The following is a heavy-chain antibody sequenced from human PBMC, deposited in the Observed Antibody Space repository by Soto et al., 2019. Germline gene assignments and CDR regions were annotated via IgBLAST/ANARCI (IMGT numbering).Heavy chain of an antibody. CDR2: MNPDGRWI. D-gene: IGHD3-3*01. V-gene: IGHV3-74*01. CDR1: VKNCSNFL. Sequence: PXGSLILSCTAWVKNCSNFLMHLILQPPGGGLVWVSRMNPDGRWIGYADPVKGRFTISRDNTRNTVYLQMNGLRVEDTGVYYCETPGRRDRYDFDSCGQRTLVTVSS. CDR3: ETPGRRDRYDFDS. J-gene: IGHJ4*02.